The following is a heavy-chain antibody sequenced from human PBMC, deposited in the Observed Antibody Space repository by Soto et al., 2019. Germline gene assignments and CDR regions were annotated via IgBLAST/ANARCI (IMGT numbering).Heavy chain of an antibody. CDR3: AHRRVGAGGWDVGVFDS. CDR2: IYWDDDR. D-gene: IGHD2-8*01. CDR1: GFSLSTSGVG. V-gene: IGHV2-5*02. J-gene: IGHJ4*02. Sequence: QITLRESGPTRVKPTQTLALTCSISGFSLSTSGVGVGWIRQPPGKALECLGIIYWDDDRRYSPSLKSRLTITNDTSKNQVDRIMTHMDPVDAGAYSAAHRRVGAGGWDVGVFDSWGLGTLVTVSS.